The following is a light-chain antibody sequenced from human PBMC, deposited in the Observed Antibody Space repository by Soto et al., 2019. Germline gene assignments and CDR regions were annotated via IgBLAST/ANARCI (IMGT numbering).Light chain of an antibody. V-gene: IGKV1-39*01. CDR3: QQYYSTPIT. Sequence: DIQMTQSPSYLSASVGDRVTITCRASQTISSHLNWYQQKPGIAPKLLIYSAYSLQSGVPSRFSGSGSGTDFTLTISPLQPEDFATYYCQQYYSTPITFGQGTRLEIK. J-gene: IGKJ5*01. CDR2: SAY. CDR1: QTISSH.